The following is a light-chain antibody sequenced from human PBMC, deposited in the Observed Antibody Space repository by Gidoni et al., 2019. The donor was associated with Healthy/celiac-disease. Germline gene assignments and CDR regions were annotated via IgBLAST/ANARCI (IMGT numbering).Light chain of an antibody. J-gene: IGKJ2*01. CDR1: QSPLHSDGNLY. CDR2: KVS. V-gene: IGKV2-30*02. Sequence: DVVMTQSPLSLPVTLGHPASISCRSSQSPLHSDGNLYLNWFQQRPGQSPRRLIYKVSNRDSGVPDRFSGSGLGTDFTLTISRVEAEDAAVYYCMQGSHWPYTFGQGTKLEIK. CDR3: MQGSHWPYT.